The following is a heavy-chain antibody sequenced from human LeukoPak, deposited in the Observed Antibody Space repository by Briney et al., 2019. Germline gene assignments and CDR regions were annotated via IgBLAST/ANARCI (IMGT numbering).Heavy chain of an antibody. Sequence: GGSLRLSCAASGFTFSSYAMSWVRQAPGKGLEWVSAISGSGGSTYYADSVKGRFTISRDNSKNTLYLQMNSLRAEDTAVYYCAKVSPIIAAAVGWFDPWGQGTLVTVSS. CDR1: GFTFSSYA. D-gene: IGHD6-13*01. CDR3: AKVSPIIAAAVGWFDP. V-gene: IGHV3-23*01. CDR2: ISGSGGST. J-gene: IGHJ5*02.